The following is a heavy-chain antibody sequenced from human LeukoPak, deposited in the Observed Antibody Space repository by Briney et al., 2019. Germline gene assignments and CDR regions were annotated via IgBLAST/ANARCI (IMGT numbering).Heavy chain of an antibody. D-gene: IGHD3-10*01. J-gene: IGHJ6*02. CDR1: GFTFSSYE. V-gene: IGHV3-48*03. Sequence: GGSLRLSCAASGFTFSSYEMNWVRQAPGKGLEWVSYISSSGSTIYYADSVKGRFTNSRDNAKNSLYLQMNSLRAEDTAVYYCARDSWGGLLWFGEPPSGMDVWGQGTTVTVSS. CDR2: ISSSGSTI. CDR3: ARDSWGGLLWFGEPPSGMDV.